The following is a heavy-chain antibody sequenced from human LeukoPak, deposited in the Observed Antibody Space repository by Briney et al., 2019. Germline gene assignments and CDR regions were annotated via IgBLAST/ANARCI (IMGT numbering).Heavy chain of an antibody. CDR1: VGTFSSYA. D-gene: IGHD3-22*01. V-gene: IGHV1-69*04. CDR2: IIPILGIA. J-gene: IGHJ4*02. CDR3: ARDSSDSSGYYYLSLDY. Sequence: ASVKISCKASVGTFSSYAISWVRQAPGQGLEWMGRIIPILGIANYAQKFQGRVTITADKSTSTAYMELSSLRSEDTAVYYCARDSSDSSGYYYLSLDYWGQGTLVTVSS.